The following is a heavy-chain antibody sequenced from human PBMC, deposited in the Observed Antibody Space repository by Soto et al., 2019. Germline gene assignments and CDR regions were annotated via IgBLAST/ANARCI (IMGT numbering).Heavy chain of an antibody. CDR1: GFTFSSYS. CDR2: ISSTGSYI. V-gene: IGHV3-21*06. Sequence: EVQLVESGGGLVKPGGSLRLSCAASGFTFSSYSMNWVRQAPGKGLEWVSSISSTGSYIYHADSVKGRFTISRDNAKNSLYLQMSSLRAEDTAVYYCARDAHGDYDTDAFDIWGQGTMVTVSS. CDR3: ARDAHGDYDTDAFDI. J-gene: IGHJ3*02. D-gene: IGHD4-17*01.